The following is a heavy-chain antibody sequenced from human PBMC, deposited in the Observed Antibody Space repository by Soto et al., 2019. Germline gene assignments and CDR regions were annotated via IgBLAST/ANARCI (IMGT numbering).Heavy chain of an antibody. Sequence: PGGSLRLSCAASGFSFSTYNMDWVRQAPGKRPEWIAYISTTSLTIYYADSVKGRFTISRDNDRNSLYLEMNSLRDEDTAVYYCARDRCYDGTCYSASDSWGQGTLVTVSS. CDR3: ARDRCYDGTCYSASDS. D-gene: IGHD2-15*01. V-gene: IGHV3-48*02. CDR2: ISTTSLTI. CDR1: GFSFSTYN. J-gene: IGHJ5*01.